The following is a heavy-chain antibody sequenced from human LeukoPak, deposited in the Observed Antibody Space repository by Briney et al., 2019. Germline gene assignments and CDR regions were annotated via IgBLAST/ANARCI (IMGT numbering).Heavy chain of an antibody. D-gene: IGHD6-13*01. V-gene: IGHV5-51*01. Sequence: GESLKISCKGSGYTFSIYWIAWVRQMPGKGLEWMGIIYPGDPDTRYSPSFQGQVTISADKSTSTAYLQWSSLKASDTAIYYCARRAISGSTWFPDYWGQGTLVTVSS. J-gene: IGHJ4*02. CDR3: ARRAISGSTWFPDY. CDR1: GYTFSIYW. CDR2: IYPGDPDT.